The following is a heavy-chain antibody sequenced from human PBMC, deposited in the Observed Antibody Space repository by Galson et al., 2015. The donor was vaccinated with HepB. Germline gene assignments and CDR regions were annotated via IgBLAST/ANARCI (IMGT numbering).Heavy chain of an antibody. V-gene: IGHV3-23*01. CDR1: GFAFKNYA. CDR2: ISGGDGRP. Sequence: SLRLSCAASGFAFKNYAMSWVRQAPGKGLEWVSVISGGDGRPYYADSVKGRFTISRDRSKDTLYLQMNNLRVEDTAIYHCAKATRSYCGADCPDSWGQGTPVTVSS. CDR3: AKATRSYCGADCPDS. J-gene: IGHJ4*02. D-gene: IGHD2-21*02.